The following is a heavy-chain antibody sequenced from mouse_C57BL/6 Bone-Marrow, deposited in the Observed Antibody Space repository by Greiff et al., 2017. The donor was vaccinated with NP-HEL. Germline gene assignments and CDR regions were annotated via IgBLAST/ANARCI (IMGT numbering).Heavy chain of an antibody. Sequence: LVESGPELVKPGASVKLSCKASGYTFTSYDINWVKQRPGQGLEWIGWIYPRDGSTKYNEKFKGKATLTVDTSSSTAYMELHSLTSEDSAVYFCARAITTVVDWYFDVWGTGTTVTVSS. CDR1: GYTFTSYD. CDR3: ARAITTVVDWYFDV. V-gene: IGHV1-85*01. J-gene: IGHJ1*03. D-gene: IGHD1-1*01. CDR2: IYPRDGST.